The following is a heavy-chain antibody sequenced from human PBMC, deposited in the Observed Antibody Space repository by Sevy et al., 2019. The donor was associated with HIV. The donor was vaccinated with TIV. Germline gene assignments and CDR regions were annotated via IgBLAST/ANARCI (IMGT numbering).Heavy chain of an antibody. D-gene: IGHD5-12*01. CDR3: ITDPGYRGYDEEVINYYYYGMDV. CDR1: GLTFSSAW. CDR2: IKSKTDGGTI. V-gene: IGHV3-15*01. J-gene: IGHJ6*02. Sequence: GGSLRLSCAASGLTFSSAWMSWVRLAPGKGLEWVGGIKSKTDGGTIDYAAPVKGRFTISREDSKNTLYLQMNSLKTEDTAVYYCITDPGYRGYDEEVINYYYYGMDVWGQWTTVTVSS.